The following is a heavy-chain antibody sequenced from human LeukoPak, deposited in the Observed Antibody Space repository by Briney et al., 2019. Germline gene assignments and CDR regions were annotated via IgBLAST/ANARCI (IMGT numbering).Heavy chain of an antibody. CDR1: GGSISAYY. CDR2: INHSGSP. D-gene: IGHD3-10*01. CDR3: TRGRGIDWSGTYMDV. V-gene: IGHV4-34*01. Sequence: PSETLSLTCGVSGGSISAYYWNWIRQPPGQGLEWIGEINHSGSPNYNPSLKSRVTISADTSKNQFSLNLTSVTAAETAVYYCTRGRGIDWSGTYMDVWGKGTTVTVSS. J-gene: IGHJ6*03.